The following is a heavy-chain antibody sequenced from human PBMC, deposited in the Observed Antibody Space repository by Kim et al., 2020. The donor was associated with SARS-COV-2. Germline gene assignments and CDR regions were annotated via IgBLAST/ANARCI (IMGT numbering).Heavy chain of an antibody. J-gene: IGHJ6*02. CDR2: ISGSGGST. D-gene: IGHD6-19*01. CDR1: GFTFSSYA. CDR3: AKYRALQQWLVSRYYYGMDV. V-gene: IGHV3-23*01. Sequence: GGSLRLSCAASGFTFSSYAMSWVRQAPGKGLEWVSAISGSGGSTYYADSVKGRFTISRDNSKNTLYLQMNSLRAEDTAVYYCAKYRALQQWLVSRYYYGMDVWGQGTTVTVSS.